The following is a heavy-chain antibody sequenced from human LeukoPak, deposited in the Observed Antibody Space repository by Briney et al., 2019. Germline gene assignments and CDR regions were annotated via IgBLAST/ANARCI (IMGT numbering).Heavy chain of an antibody. D-gene: IGHD3-3*01. CDR1: GFTFSSYS. CDR3: ARDGDYDFWSGSYTTRLNWFDP. CDR2: ISSSSSYI. Sequence: PGGSLRLSCAASGFTFSSYSMNWVRQAPGKGLEWVSSISSSSSYIYYADSVKGRFTISRDNAKNSLYLQMNSLRAEDTAVYYCARDGDYDFWSGSYTTRLNWFDPWGQGTLVTVSS. V-gene: IGHV3-21*01. J-gene: IGHJ5*02.